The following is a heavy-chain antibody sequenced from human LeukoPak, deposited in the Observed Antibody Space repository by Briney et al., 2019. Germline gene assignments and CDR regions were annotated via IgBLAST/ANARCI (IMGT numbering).Heavy chain of an antibody. CDR2: ISSSGSTI. V-gene: IGHV3-11*04. J-gene: IGHJ4*02. Sequence: GGSLRLSCGASGFTFSDYYMSWIRQAPGKGLEWVSYISSSGSTIYYADSVKGRFTISRDNAKNSLYLQMNSLRAEDTAVYYCARDHYYDSSGYPGYWGQGTLVTVSS. CDR1: GFTFSDYY. D-gene: IGHD3-22*01. CDR3: ARDHYYDSSGYPGY.